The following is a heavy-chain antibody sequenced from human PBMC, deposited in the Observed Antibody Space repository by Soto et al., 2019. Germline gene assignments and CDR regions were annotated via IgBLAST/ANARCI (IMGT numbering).Heavy chain of an antibody. D-gene: IGHD3-3*01. V-gene: IGHV2-5*02. CDR2: IYWDDDK. CDR1: GFSLTTSGVG. J-gene: IGHJ4*02. CDR3: AHRVLRTVFGLVTTTAIYFDF. Sequence: QITLNESGPTQVNPRQTLTLTCTFSGFSLTTSGVGVGWIRQSPGKAPEWLALIYWDDDKRYSPSLKSRLTITKDTSKNQVVLTMADLDPADTATYYCAHRVLRTVFGLVTTTAIYFDFWGQGTPVAVPS.